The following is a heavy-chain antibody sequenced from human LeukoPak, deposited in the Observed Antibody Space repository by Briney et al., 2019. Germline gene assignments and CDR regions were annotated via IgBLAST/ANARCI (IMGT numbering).Heavy chain of an antibody. J-gene: IGHJ4*02. Sequence: GALRLSCAASGFTFGDYYMSWFRQAPGQGLQWISYISSSGKTIYYADSLKGRFIASRDNTENSLFLQMNSLRAEDTAVYYCAKISTGIDYWGQGTLVTVSS. CDR2: ISSSGKTI. CDR3: AKISTGIDY. CDR1: GFTFGDYY. D-gene: IGHD2-15*01. V-gene: IGHV3-11*04.